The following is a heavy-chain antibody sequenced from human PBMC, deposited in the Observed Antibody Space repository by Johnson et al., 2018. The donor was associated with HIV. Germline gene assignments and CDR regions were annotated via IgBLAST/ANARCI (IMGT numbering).Heavy chain of an antibody. J-gene: IGHJ3*02. CDR3: AREGGEGAFDI. CDR2: IYKGGSV. V-gene: IGHV3-66*01. CDR1: GFNVSSNY. Sequence: VQLVESGGGLVQPGGSLRLSCVVSGFNVSSNYMSWVRQAPGKGLEWVSVIYKGGSVYYVDSVKGRFIISRDNYKNTVFLNMNSLRAEDTAVYYCAREGGEGAFDIWGQGTMVTVSS. D-gene: IGHD3-16*01.